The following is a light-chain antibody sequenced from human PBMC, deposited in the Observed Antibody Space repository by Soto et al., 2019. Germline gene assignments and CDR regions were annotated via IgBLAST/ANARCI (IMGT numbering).Light chain of an antibody. CDR3: QQYNSYPYT. CDR2: DAS. J-gene: IGKJ2*01. V-gene: IGKV1-13*02. Sequence: IQMTQSPSSLSAFVGDTVTITCRASQGIGSALAWYQQKPGKAPKLLIYDASSLESGVPSRFSGSGSGTQFTLTISSLQPDDFATYYCQQYNSYPYTFGQGTKVDIK. CDR1: QGIGSA.